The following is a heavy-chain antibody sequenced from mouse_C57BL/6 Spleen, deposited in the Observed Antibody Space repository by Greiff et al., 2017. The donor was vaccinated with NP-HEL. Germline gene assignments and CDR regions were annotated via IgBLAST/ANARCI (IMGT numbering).Heavy chain of an antibody. CDR3: ARATVDAMDY. CDR1: GFSLSTSGMG. D-gene: IGHD1-1*01. Sequence: SGPGILQSSQTLSLSCSFSGFSLSTSGMGLIWLRPPPGKGLVWLAHIYWVDDKRYNPSLKSRLTISKDTSRNQVFLEVTSVNTAETATYYCARATVDAMDYWGQGASVTVSS. CDR2: IYWVDDK. J-gene: IGHJ4*01. V-gene: IGHV8-12*01.